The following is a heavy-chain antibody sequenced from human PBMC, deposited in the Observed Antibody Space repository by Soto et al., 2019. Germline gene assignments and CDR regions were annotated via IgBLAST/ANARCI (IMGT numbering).Heavy chain of an antibody. J-gene: IGHJ5*02. CDR1: GFTFSSYG. V-gene: IGHV3-33*06. D-gene: IGHD2-2*02. CDR2: IWYDGSNK. CDR3: AKDRHCSSTSCYKDNWFDP. Sequence: GGSLRLSCAASGFTFSSYGMHWVRQAPGKGLEWVAVIWYDGSNKYYADSVKGRFTISRDNSKNTLYLQMNSLRAEDTAVYYCAKDRHCSSTSCYKDNWFDPWGQGTLVTVSS.